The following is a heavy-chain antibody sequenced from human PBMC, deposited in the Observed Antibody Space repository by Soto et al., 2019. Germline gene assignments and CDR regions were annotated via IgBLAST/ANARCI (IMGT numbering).Heavy chain of an antibody. CDR3: ARAPQLLFYYYYYMDV. V-gene: IGHV4-31*03. J-gene: IGHJ6*03. CDR2: IYYSGST. D-gene: IGHD2-2*01. CDR1: GGSISSGDNY. Sequence: TLSLTCTVSGGSISSGDNYWSWIRQRPGKGLEWIAFIYYSGSTYYNPSLKSRVTISVDTSKNQFSLKLSSVTAADTAVYYCARAPQLLFYYYYYMDVWGKGTTVTVS.